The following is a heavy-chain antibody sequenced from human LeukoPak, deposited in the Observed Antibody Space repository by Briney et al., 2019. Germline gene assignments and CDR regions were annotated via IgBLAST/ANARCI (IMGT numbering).Heavy chain of an antibody. J-gene: IGHJ4*02. V-gene: IGHV5-51*01. CDR2: IYPDDSDT. Sequence: PGESLKISCKASGYSFINYWIAWVRQMPGRGLEWMGIIYPDDSDTRYSPPFQGQVTISADKSINTAYLQWTSLRASDTAMYYCTTGVLYSATWYQWEGDFWGQGTLVTVSP. D-gene: IGHD6-13*01. CDR3: TTGVLYSATWYQWEGDF. CDR1: GYSFINYW.